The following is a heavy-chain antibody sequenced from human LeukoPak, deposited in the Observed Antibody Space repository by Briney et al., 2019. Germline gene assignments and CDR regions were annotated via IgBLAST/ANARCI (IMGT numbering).Heavy chain of an antibody. CDR2: ISGSGGST. CDR1: GFTFSSYA. Sequence: PGGSLRLSCAASGFTFSSYAMSWVRQAPGKGLEWVSAISGSGGSTYYADSVKGRFTISGDNSKNTLYLQMNSLRAEDTAVYYCAKDLMITFGGVIATPVDYWGQGTLVTVSS. D-gene: IGHD3-16*02. J-gene: IGHJ4*02. V-gene: IGHV3-23*01. CDR3: AKDLMITFGGVIATPVDY.